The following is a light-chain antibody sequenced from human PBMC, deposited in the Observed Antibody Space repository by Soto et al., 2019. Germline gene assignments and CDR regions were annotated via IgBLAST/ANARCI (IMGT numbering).Light chain of an antibody. Sequence: QSVLTQPPSASGSPGQSVTISCTGTSSDVGGYNSVSWYQHLPGKAPKLLIYDVTKRPSGVPDRFSGSKSGNTASLTVSGLQAEDEADYYCSSYAATKIVVFGGGTKVTVL. CDR3: SSYAATKIVV. CDR2: DVT. J-gene: IGLJ2*01. V-gene: IGLV2-8*01. CDR1: SSDVGGYNS.